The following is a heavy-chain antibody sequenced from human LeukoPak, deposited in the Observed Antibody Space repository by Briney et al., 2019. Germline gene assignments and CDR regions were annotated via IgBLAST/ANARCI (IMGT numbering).Heavy chain of an antibody. CDR3: ARERSGCSSTSCYQFDY. CDR1: GGTFSSYA. Sequence: SVKVSCKASGGTFSSYAISWVRQAPGQGLEWMGGIIPIFGTANYAQKFQGRVTITTDESTSTAYMELSSLRSEDTAVYYCARERSGCSSTSCYQFDYWGQGTLVTVSS. D-gene: IGHD2-2*01. J-gene: IGHJ4*02. CDR2: IIPIFGTA. V-gene: IGHV1-69*05.